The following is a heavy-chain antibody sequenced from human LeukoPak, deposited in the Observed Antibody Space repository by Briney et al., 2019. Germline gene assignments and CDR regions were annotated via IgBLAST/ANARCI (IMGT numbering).Heavy chain of an antibody. CDR1: GFNFSDYT. V-gene: IGHV3-21*04. J-gene: IGHJ4*02. D-gene: IGHD3-10*01. Sequence: SGGSLRLSCAVSGFNFSDYTMNWVRQAPGKGLEWVSSVSTNSDYIYYADSLKGRFTISRDNAKNSLYLQMNSLRAEDTALYYCARDPTEGFEELLSPPDYWGQGTLVTVSS. CDR3: ARDPTEGFEELLSPPDY. CDR2: VSTNSDYI.